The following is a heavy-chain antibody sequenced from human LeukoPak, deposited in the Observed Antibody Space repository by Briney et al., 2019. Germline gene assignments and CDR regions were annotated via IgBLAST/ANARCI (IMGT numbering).Heavy chain of an antibody. D-gene: IGHD4-23*01. CDR1: GFTFSSHA. J-gene: IGHJ4*02. Sequence: PGGSLRLSCAASGFTFSSHAMNWVREAPGKGLEWVSSISGTGDSTYYTDSVKGRFTISRDNSKNTLYLQMNSLRADDTAVYYCAKGSTPSGNTNVCFDYWGQGTLVTVSS. CDR2: ISGTGDST. V-gene: IGHV3-23*01. CDR3: AKGSTPSGNTNVCFDY.